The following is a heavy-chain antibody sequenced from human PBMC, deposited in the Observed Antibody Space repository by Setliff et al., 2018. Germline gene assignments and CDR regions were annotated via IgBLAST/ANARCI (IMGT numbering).Heavy chain of an antibody. Sequence: PSETLSLTCAASGGPFTYYYWTWIRQSPGKGLEWIGEINHSGSPNYNPSLKNRVTISIDTSRNQFSLKLNSMTTADTAVYYCARGRNIAARLLDSWGQGILVTVSS. J-gene: IGHJ4*02. V-gene: IGHV4-34*01. CDR3: ARGRNIAARLLDS. CDR2: INHSGSP. CDR1: GGPFTYYY. D-gene: IGHD6-6*01.